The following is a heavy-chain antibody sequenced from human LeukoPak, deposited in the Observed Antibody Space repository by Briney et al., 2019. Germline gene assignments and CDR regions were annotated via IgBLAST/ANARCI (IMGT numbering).Heavy chain of an antibody. Sequence: ASVKVSCKASGYTFTSYGISWVRQAPGQGLEWMGIINPSAGSTSYAPKLQGRVTLTRDTSTSTVYMELSSLGYEDTAIYYCARAPDNYGIDDYWGQGTLLTVSS. D-gene: IGHD5-18*01. V-gene: IGHV1-46*04. CDR3: ARAPDNYGIDDY. J-gene: IGHJ4*02. CDR2: INPSAGST. CDR1: GYTFTSYG.